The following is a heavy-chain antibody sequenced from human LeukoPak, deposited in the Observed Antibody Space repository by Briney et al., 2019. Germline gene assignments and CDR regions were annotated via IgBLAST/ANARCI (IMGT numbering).Heavy chain of an antibody. V-gene: IGHV4-39*01. D-gene: IGHD6-13*01. CDR1: GGSISSSSYF. J-gene: IGHJ4*02. CDR3: ARRAEVSIAAAGHYFDS. Sequence: PSETLSLTFTVSGGSISSSSYFWGWIRQPPGKGLEWIEDIHYSGSTYYNPSLKSRVTISVDTSKNQFSLKLSSVTAADTAVYFCARRAEVSIAAAGHYFDSWGQGTLVTVSS. CDR2: IHYSGST.